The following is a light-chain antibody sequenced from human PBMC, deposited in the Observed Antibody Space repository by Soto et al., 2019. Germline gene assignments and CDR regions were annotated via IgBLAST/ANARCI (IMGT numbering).Light chain of an antibody. Sequence: EIVLTQSPGTLSLSPGERATLCCRTSQTLSSSFLAWYQQTPGQAPRLLIYDTSTRAIDIPDRFSGSGSGTDFTLTISSLQSEDFAVYYCQQYYDWPITFGQGTKVDI. CDR2: DTS. CDR3: QQYYDWPIT. CDR1: QTLSSSF. V-gene: IGKV3D-7*01. J-gene: IGKJ1*01.